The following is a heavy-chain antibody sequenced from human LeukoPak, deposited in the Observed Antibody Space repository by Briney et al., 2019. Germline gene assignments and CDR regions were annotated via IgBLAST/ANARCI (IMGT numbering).Heavy chain of an antibody. Sequence: SETLSLTCTVSGGSISSYYWSWIRQPPGKGLEWIGYIYYSGSTNYNPSLKSRVTISVDTSKNQFSLKLSSVTAADTAVYYCARAHYGSGSYGYWGQGTLVTVSS. CDR3: ARAHYGSGSYGY. V-gene: IGHV4-59*08. CDR2: IYYSGST. CDR1: GGSISSYY. D-gene: IGHD3-10*01. J-gene: IGHJ4*02.